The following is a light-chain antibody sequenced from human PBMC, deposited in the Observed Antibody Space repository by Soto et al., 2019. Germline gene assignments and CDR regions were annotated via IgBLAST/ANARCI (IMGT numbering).Light chain of an antibody. V-gene: IGKV3-20*01. CDR2: SAS. Sequence: EVVMTQSPATLSLSSGESATLSCRASQSVSSNLAWHQQRPGQAPRLLIYSASTMDTGIPDRFTGSGSGTDFTLTISRLEPEDFAVYYCQQYDSSSGAFGQGTKVDIK. CDR1: QSVSSN. CDR3: QQYDSSSGA. J-gene: IGKJ1*01.